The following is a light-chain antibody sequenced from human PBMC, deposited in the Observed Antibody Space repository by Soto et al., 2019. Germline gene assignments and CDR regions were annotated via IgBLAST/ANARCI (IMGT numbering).Light chain of an antibody. Sequence: DIQMTQSPSTLSGSVGDRVTISCRASQTISSWLAWYQQKPGKAPKLLIYKACTLKSGVPSRFSGSGSGTEFTLTSSSLQPDDFATYYCQHYNSYSEAFGQGTKVELK. CDR1: QTISSW. CDR2: KAC. V-gene: IGKV1-5*03. CDR3: QHYNSYSEA. J-gene: IGKJ1*01.